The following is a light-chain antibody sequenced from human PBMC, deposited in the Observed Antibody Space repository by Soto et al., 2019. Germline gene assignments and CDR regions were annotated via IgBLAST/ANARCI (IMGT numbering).Light chain of an antibody. V-gene: IGKV3-15*01. J-gene: IGKJ1*01. CDR3: QQYNNWPRT. CDR2: GAS. Sequence: EIVMTQSPATLSVSPGERATLSCMASQSVSSNLAWYQQKPGQAPRLLIYGASTRATGIPARFSGSGSGTEFTLTISSLQSEDFALYYCQQYNNWPRTFGQGTKV. CDR1: QSVSSN.